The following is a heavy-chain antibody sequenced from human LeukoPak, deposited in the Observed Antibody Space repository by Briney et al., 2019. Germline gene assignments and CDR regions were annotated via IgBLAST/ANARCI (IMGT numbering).Heavy chain of an antibody. CDR1: GGSISSYY. Sequence: SETLSLTCTVSGGSISSYYWSWIRQPPGKGLEWIGYIYYSGSTNYNPSLKSGVTISVDTSKNQFSLKLSSVTAADTAVYYCARDLRSYGFDYWGQGTLVTVSS. CDR2: IYYSGST. J-gene: IGHJ4*02. D-gene: IGHD5-18*01. CDR3: ARDLRSYGFDY. V-gene: IGHV4-59*01.